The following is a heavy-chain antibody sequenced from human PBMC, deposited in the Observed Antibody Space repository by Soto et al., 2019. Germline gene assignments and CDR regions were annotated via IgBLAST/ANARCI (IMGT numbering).Heavy chain of an antibody. V-gene: IGHV1-24*01. CDR1: GYSVTKLS. Sequence: ASVKVSCKVSGYSVTKLSMHWVRQAPGKGLEWMGGFDPEDGQIIYAQEFQGRVTMTEDTSTSTAYMELSSLTSEDTAVYFCAKGLDNRSGYRFNLFDPWGKGSLVTVSS. CDR3: AKGLDNRSGYRFNLFDP. CDR2: FDPEDGQI. D-gene: IGHD3-22*01. J-gene: IGHJ5*02.